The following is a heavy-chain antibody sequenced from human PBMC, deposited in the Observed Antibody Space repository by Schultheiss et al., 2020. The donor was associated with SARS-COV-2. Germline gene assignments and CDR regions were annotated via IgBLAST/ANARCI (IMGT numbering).Heavy chain of an antibody. D-gene: IGHD5-24*01. CDR2: IYTSGST. CDR1: GGSVSSGSYY. J-gene: IGHJ4*03. Sequence: SQTLSLTCTVSGGSVSSGSYYWSWIRQPAGKGLEWIGRIYTSGSTNYNPSLKSRVTMSVDTSKNQFSLKLSSVTAADTAVYYCARLDGYNYGPHFDYWGQGTMVTVSS. CDR3: ARLDGYNYGPHFDY. V-gene: IGHV4-61*02.